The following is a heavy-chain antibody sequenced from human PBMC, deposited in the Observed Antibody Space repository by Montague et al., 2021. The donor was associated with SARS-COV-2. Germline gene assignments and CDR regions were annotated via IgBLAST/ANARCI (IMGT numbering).Heavy chain of an antibody. J-gene: IGHJ6*02. V-gene: IGHV4-4*02. CDR1: DGSISSPNW. Sequence: SETLSLTCAVSDGSISSPNWWNWVRQHPGEGLEWIGEIYYAGNTNYNTSLMRRVTIFIDKSKNHVSLQLSSVTAAATTVYYCARGGSYHYGMDVWGQGTTVAVSS. D-gene: IGHD3-16*01. CDR3: ARGGSYHYGMDV. CDR2: IYYAGNT.